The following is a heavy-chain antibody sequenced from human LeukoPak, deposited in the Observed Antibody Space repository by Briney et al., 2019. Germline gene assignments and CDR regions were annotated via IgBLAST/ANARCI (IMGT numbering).Heavy chain of an antibody. J-gene: IGHJ4*02. V-gene: IGHV1-69*05. CDR1: GGTFSSYA. Sequence: TSVKVSCKASGGTFSSYAISWVRQAPGQGLEWMGGIIPIFGTANYAQKFQGRGTITTDESTRTASMELSSLRSEDTAVYYCARGPRPCSGGSCHPRFDYWGQGTLVTVSS. CDR3: ARGPRPCSGGSCHPRFDY. D-gene: IGHD2-15*01. CDR2: IIPIFGTA.